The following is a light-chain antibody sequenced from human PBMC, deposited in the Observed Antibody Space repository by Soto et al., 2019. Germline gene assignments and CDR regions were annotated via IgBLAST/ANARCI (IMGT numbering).Light chain of an antibody. Sequence: QSVLTQPPSASGNPGQRLTISCSGSTSNILRNYVYWYRQLPGTAPRLLISMNDQRPSGVPDRFSGSKSGTSASLAISGLRSEDEADYYCASWDDSLSGYVFGTGTNGTVL. CDR1: TSNILRNY. J-gene: IGLJ1*01. CDR3: ASWDDSLSGYV. V-gene: IGLV1-47*01. CDR2: MND.